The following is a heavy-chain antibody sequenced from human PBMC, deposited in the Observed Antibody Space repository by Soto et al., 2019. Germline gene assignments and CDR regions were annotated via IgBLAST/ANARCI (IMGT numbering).Heavy chain of an antibody. CDR2: MSYDGINK. J-gene: IGHJ4*02. CDR1: GFTFNSYV. CDR3: AREDYRAFDY. Sequence: QVQLVESGGGVVQPGRSLRLSCAASGFTFNSYVMHWVRQAPGKGLEWVAVMSYDGINKYYADSVKGRFTISRDNSKNTLYLQMNSLRAEDTAVYYCAREDYRAFDYWGQGTLVTVSS. V-gene: IGHV3-30-3*01. D-gene: IGHD3-16*01.